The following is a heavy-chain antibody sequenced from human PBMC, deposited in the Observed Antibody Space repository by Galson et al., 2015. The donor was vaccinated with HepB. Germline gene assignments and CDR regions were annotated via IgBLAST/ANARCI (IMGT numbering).Heavy chain of an antibody. CDR1: GYPFTSYG. J-gene: IGHJ4*02. V-gene: IGHV1-18*04. CDR2: ISTYTGIT. CDR3: ARGPLDTALIMSDY. D-gene: IGHD5-18*01. Sequence: SVKVSCKASGYPFTSYGIGWVRQAPGQGLEWVAWISTYTGITNYAQNLQVRVTLTTDASTSTAYMELRSLSSDDTAVYYCARGPLDTALIMSDYWGQGTLVTVSS.